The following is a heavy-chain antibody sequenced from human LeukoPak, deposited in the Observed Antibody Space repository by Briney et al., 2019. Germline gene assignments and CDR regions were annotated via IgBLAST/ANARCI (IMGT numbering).Heavy chain of an antibody. J-gene: IGHJ4*02. D-gene: IGHD3-22*01. CDR3: ATPSQYYYDSSGYWFDY. CDR1: GYTFTGYY. V-gene: IGHV1-2*04. Sequence: ASVKVSCKASGYTFTGYYMHWVRQAPGQGLEWMGWINPNSGGTNYAQKFQGWVTMTRDTSISTAYMELSSLRSEDTAVYYCATPSQYYYDSSGYWFDYWGQGTLVTVSS. CDR2: INPNSGGT.